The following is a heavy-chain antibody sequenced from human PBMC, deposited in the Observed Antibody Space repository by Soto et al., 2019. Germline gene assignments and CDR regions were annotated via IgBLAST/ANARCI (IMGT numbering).Heavy chain of an antibody. Sequence: GGSLRLSCAASGFSLNDYGMHWVRQPPGKGLEWVADISYDGRNKYYTDSVRGRFTISRDISKGTLYLQMNSLRPEDTAVYYCVRDGSGNLYLNWFDPWGQGTLVTVSS. CDR2: ISYDGRNK. V-gene: IGHV3-30*03. J-gene: IGHJ5*02. D-gene: IGHD6-19*01. CDR3: VRDGSGNLYLNWFDP. CDR1: GFSLNDYG.